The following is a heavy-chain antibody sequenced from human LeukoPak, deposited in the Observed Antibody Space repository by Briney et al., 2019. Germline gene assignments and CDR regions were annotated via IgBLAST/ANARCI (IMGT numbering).Heavy chain of an antibody. CDR2: IYYSGST. D-gene: IGHD2-2*02. CDR3: AMTPIGYCSGTSCYTFDY. J-gene: IGHJ4*02. CDR1: GGSISSYY. Sequence: SETLSLTCTVSGGSISSYYWSWIRQPPGKGLEWIGYIYYSGSTNYNPSLKSRVTISVDTSKNQFSLKLSSVTAADTAVYYCAMTPIGYCSGTSCYTFDYWGQGTLVTVSS. V-gene: IGHV4-59*08.